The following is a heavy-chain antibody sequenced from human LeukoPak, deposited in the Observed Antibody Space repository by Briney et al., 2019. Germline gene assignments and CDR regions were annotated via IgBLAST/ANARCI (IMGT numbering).Heavy chain of an antibody. J-gene: IGHJ4*02. Sequence: GGSLRLSCAASGFTFSSYAMSWVRQAPGKGLGWVSTISGSAGSTYYAASVKGRFTISRDNSKNTLYLQMNSLRAEDTAVHYCAKAGGGEPDYWGQGTLVTVSS. CDR1: GFTFSSYA. D-gene: IGHD1-14*01. CDR3: AKAGGGEPDY. CDR2: ISGSAGST. V-gene: IGHV3-23*01.